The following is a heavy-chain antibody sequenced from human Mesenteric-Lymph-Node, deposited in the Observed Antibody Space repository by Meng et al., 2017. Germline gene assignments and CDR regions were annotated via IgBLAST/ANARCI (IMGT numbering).Heavy chain of an antibody. Sequence: EVQLVESGGGLVQPGGSLGTSCAASGFIFSNYWMHWVRQVPGKGLVWVSDITSDGSITRYADSLKGRFTISRDNSKNTLYLQMDSLRAEDTAVYYCARDHTGHPAVDYWGQGTLVTVSS. CDR1: GFIFSNYW. CDR2: ITSDGSIT. V-gene: IGHV3-74*01. D-gene: IGHD1-1*01. J-gene: IGHJ4*02. CDR3: ARDHTGHPAVDY.